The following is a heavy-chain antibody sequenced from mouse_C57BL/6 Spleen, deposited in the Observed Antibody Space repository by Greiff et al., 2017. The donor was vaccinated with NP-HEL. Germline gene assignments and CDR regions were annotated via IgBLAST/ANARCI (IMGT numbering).Heavy chain of an antibody. Sequence: QVQLQQPGAELVKPGASVKLSCKASGYTFTGYWMHWVKQRPGQGLEWIGMIHPNSGSTNYNEKFKSKATLTVDKSSSTAYMQLSSLTSEDSAVYYCARSRFYDGYYERYFDVWGTGTTVTVSS. CDR2: IHPNSGST. D-gene: IGHD2-3*01. CDR1: GYTFTGYW. J-gene: IGHJ1*03. V-gene: IGHV1-64*01. CDR3: ARSRFYDGYYERYFDV.